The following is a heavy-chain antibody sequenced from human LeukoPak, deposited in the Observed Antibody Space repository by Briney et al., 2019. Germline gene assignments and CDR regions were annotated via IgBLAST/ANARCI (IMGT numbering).Heavy chain of an antibody. CDR3: AKDGRYCSSSTCYFYFDY. CDR2: ITGSGSSP. CDR1: GFTFSSYA. V-gene: IGHV3-23*01. D-gene: IGHD2-2*01. Sequence: GGSLRLSCAASGFTFSSYAMSWVRQAPGKGLEGVSAITGSGSSPFYADSLKGRFTISRDNSKNTLYLQMTSLSADDTAVYYCAKDGRYCSSSTCYFYFDYWGQGTLVTVSS. J-gene: IGHJ4*02.